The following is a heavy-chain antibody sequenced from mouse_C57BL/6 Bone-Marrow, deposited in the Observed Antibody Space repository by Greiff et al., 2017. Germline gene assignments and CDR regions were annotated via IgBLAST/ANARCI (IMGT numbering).Heavy chain of an antibody. J-gene: IGHJ2*01. D-gene: IGHD1-1*01. CDR2: LDPENGDT. CDR1: GFNIKDDY. V-gene: IGHV14-4*01. CDR3: TSLFITTVVFDY. Sequence: VQLQQSGAELVRPGASVKLSCTASGFNIKDDYMHWVKQRPEQGLAWIGWLDPENGDTEYASKFQGKATITADTSSNTAYLPISILTSEDSSVYYCTSLFITTVVFDYWCQGTTLTVSS.